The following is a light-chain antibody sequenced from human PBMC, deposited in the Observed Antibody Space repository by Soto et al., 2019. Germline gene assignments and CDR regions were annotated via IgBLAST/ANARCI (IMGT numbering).Light chain of an antibody. CDR3: CSYTTCSTI. CDR2: EVT. CDR1: GSDIGDYDY. Sequence: QSALTQPASVSGSPGQSITISCTATGSDIGDYDYVSWYQQHPGKVPKLMIYEVTNRPSGVSIRFSGSKSGNTASLTISGLQAEDEADYYCCSYTTCSTIFGGGTKLTVL. V-gene: IGLV2-14*01. J-gene: IGLJ2*01.